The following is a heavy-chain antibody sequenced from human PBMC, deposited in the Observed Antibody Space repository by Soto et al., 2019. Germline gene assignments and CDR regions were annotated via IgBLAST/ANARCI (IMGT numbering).Heavy chain of an antibody. CDR3: AKGGRQWLVTADFNY. D-gene: IGHD6-19*01. V-gene: IGHV3-30*18. Sequence: VQLVESGGGVVQPGRSLRLSCAASGFTFSDYAMHWVRQAPGKGLEWVAVVSHDGRNTHYADSVKGRFTISRDSYKTPVSLEMTSLRAEDTAVYYCAKGGRQWLVTADFNYWGQGALVTVSS. J-gene: IGHJ4*02. CDR2: VSHDGRNT. CDR1: GFTFSDYA.